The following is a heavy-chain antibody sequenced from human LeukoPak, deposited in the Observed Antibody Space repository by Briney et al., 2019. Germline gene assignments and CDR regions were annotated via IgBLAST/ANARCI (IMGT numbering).Heavy chain of an antibody. J-gene: IGHJ6*03. CDR1: GFTFSSYW. V-gene: IGHV3-74*01. CDR3: IRTLIVATSPYIDV. D-gene: IGHD5-12*01. CDR2: VNSDGTGT. Sequence: GGSLRLSCAASGFTFSSYWMHWVRQAPGKGLVWVSRVNSDGTGTTYADSVEGRFTISRDNAKNTVYLQMNSLRAEDTAIYYCIRTLIVATSPYIDVWGKGTTVTVSS.